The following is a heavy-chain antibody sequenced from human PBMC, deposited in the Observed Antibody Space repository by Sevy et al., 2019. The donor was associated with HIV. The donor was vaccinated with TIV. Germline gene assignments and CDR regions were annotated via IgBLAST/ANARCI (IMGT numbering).Heavy chain of an antibody. CDR2: VSYDGADK. CDR1: GFIFNNYD. CDR3: AKDMVDCSGGTCYSGAVSPFKS. V-gene: IGHV3-30*18. Sequence: GGSLRLSCAASGFIFNNYDMYWIRQAPGKGLEWVATVSYDGADKDYADIVKGRFTISRDSSRSMLYLQMSSLRPEDTGVYFCAKDMVDCSGGTCYSGAVSPFKSWGQGTLVTVSS. J-gene: IGHJ1*01. D-gene: IGHD2-15*01.